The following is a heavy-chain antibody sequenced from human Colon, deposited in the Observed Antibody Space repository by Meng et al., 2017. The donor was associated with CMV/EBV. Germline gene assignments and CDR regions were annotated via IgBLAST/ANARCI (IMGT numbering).Heavy chain of an antibody. V-gene: IGHV3-9*01. Sequence: SLKISCAASGFIFNDFAMHWVRQAPGKGLEWVATVNWNSGAIHYAGSVKGRFTISRDNAKNSLYLQMNSLRAEDTAVYYCARDSSSSSSFDYWGQGTLVTVSS. CDR1: GFIFNDFA. CDR3: ARDSSSSSSFDY. D-gene: IGHD6-6*01. J-gene: IGHJ4*02. CDR2: VNWNSGAI.